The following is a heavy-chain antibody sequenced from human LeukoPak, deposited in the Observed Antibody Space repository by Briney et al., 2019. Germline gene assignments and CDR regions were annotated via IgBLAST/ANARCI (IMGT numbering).Heavy chain of an antibody. D-gene: IGHD4-17*01. J-gene: IGHJ4*02. V-gene: IGHV4-59*01. CDR2: IYYSGST. CDR1: GGSMSSYY. Sequence: KLSETLSLTCSVSGGSMSSYYWIWIRQPPGKGLEWIGYIYYSGSTNYNPSLKSRVTISVDTSKNQFSLKLSSVTAADTAVYYCARARPSTVTTAYYFDYWGQGTLVTVSS. CDR3: ARARPSTVTTAYYFDY.